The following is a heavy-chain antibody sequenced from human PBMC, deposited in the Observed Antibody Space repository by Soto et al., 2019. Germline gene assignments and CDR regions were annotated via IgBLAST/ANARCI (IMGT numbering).Heavy chain of an antibody. V-gene: IGHV4-39*01. Sequence: SETLSLTCTVSGGSISSSSYYWGWIRQPPGKGLEWIGSIYYSGSTYYNPSLKSRVTIPVDTSKNQFSLKLSSVTAADTAVYYRARQPTTVVTIAYWGQGTLVTV. J-gene: IGHJ4*02. D-gene: IGHD4-17*01. CDR2: IYYSGST. CDR1: GGSISSSSYY. CDR3: ARQPTTVVTIAY.